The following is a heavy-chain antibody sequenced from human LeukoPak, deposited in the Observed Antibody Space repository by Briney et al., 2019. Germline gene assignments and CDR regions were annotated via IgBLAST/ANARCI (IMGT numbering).Heavy chain of an antibody. CDR3: ASPSSDFWSGYYTFGY. CDR2: INPDSGGT. D-gene: IGHD3-3*01. Sequence: ASVKVSGKASGYTFTGYYVHWVRQAPGQGLEWMGWINPDSGGTNYAQKFQGRVTMTRDTSISTAYMEPSRLRSDDTAVYYCASPSSDFWSGYYTFGYWGQGTLVTVSS. CDR1: GYTFTGYY. J-gene: IGHJ4*02. V-gene: IGHV1-2*02.